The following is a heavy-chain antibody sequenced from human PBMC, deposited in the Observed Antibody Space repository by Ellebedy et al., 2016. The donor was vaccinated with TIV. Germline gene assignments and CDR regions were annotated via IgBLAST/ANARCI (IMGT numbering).Heavy chain of an antibody. D-gene: IGHD6-6*01. CDR1: GFRFSSYA. CDR2: ISDSGDTT. V-gene: IGHV3-23*01. Sequence: GESLKISCAASGFRFSSYAMNWVRQAPGKGLEWVSGISDSGDTTYCPDSVKGRFTISRDNSKNTLYLQMNSLRAEDTAVYYCARSVEYSFDSWGQGTLVTVSS. J-gene: IGHJ4*02. CDR3: ARSVEYSFDS.